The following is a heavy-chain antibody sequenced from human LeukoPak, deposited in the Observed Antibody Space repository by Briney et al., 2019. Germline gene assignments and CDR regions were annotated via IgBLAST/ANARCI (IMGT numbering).Heavy chain of an antibody. CDR1: GFSFTSYW. CDR2: IDPSDSYT. Sequence: GGSLRLSCKGSGFSFTSYWISWVRQMPGKGLEWMRRIDPSDSYTNYSPSFQGHVTISVDKSISTAYLQWSSLKASATAIYYCERGLRGGPSGGGFDYWGQGTLVTVSS. D-gene: IGHD2-15*01. CDR3: ERGLRGGPSGGGFDY. V-gene: IGHV5-10-1*01. J-gene: IGHJ4*02.